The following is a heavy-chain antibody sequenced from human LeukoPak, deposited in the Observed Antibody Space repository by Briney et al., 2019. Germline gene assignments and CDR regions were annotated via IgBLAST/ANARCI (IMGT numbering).Heavy chain of an antibody. D-gene: IGHD5-18*01. V-gene: IGHV3-53*01. CDR1: GFTVSRNY. J-gene: IGHJ4*02. CDR2: IYSGGST. Sequence: GGSLRLSCAASGFTVSRNYMSWVRQAPGKGLEWVSEIYSGGSTYYAASVKGRFTISRDNSKNTLYLQMNSLRAEDTAVYYCARDSRWEDTAMVTFSNYWGQGTLVTVSS. CDR3: ARDSRWEDTAMVTFSNY.